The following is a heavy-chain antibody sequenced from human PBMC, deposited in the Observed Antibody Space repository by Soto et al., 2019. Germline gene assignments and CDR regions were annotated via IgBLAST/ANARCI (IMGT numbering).Heavy chain of an antibody. J-gene: IGHJ6*02. V-gene: IGHV3-30-3*01. CDR1: GFTFSSYA. Sequence: GGSLRLSCAASGFTFSSYAMHWVRQAPGKXLEWVAVISYDGGNKYYADSVKGRFTISRDNSKNTLYLQMNSLRAEDTAVYYCARDPGYCTNGVCYEIPYYYYYRMDVWGQGTTVTVSS. CDR2: ISYDGGNK. D-gene: IGHD2-8*01. CDR3: ARDPGYCTNGVCYEIPYYYYYRMDV.